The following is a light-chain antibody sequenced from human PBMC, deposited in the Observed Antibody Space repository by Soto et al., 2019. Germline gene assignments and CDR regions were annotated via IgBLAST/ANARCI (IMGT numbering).Light chain of an antibody. CDR3: QQYGSLSWT. J-gene: IGKJ1*01. CDR2: GAS. CDR1: DYIYIN. V-gene: IGKV3-20*01. Sequence: EIVMTQSPATLSVSQWERATLSCKAGDYIYINVSFFHPRPGQAPSLVVYGASSGSTGVPDRFSGSGSGTDFTLTISRLEPEDFAVYHCQQYGSLSWTFGQGTKV.